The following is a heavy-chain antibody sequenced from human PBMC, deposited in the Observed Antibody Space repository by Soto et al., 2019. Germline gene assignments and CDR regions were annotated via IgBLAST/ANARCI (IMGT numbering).Heavy chain of an antibody. CDR1: GFTFSSYS. J-gene: IGHJ4*02. CDR3: AKDFCSGYPQGVFDY. Sequence: EVQLVESGGGLVKPGGSLRLSCAASGFTFSSYSMNWVRQAPGKGLEWVSSISSSSSYIYYADSVKGRFTISRDNAKNSLYLQMNSLRAEDTAVYYCAKDFCSGYPQGVFDYWGQGTLVTVSS. CDR2: ISSSSSYI. V-gene: IGHV3-21*01. D-gene: IGHD3-3*01.